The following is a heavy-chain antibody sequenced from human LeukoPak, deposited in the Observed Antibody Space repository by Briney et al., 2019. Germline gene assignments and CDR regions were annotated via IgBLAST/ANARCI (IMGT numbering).Heavy chain of an antibody. CDR3: AKSYDFWSGYYTAY. V-gene: IGHV3-23*01. Sequence: GGSLRLSCAASGFTFSSYAMSWVRQAPGKGLEWVSAISGSGGSTYYADSVKGRFTISRDNPKNTLYLQMNSLRAEDTAVYYCAKSYDFWSGYYTAYWGQGTLVTVSS. D-gene: IGHD3-3*01. J-gene: IGHJ4*02. CDR1: GFTFSSYA. CDR2: ISGSGGST.